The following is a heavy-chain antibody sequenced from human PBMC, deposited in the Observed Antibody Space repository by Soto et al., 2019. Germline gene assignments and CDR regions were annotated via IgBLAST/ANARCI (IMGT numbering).Heavy chain of an antibody. CDR3: ARVYGLDLFDY. Sequence: QVQLQESGPGLVKPSETLSLTCTVSGGSISSYYWRWIRQPPGKGLEWIGYIYYSGSTNYNPSLKSRVTISVDTSKNQFSLKLSSVTTADTAVYYCARVYGLDLFDYWGQGTLVTVSS. CDR2: IYYSGST. CDR1: GGSISSYY. J-gene: IGHJ4*02. D-gene: IGHD2-8*01. V-gene: IGHV4-59*01.